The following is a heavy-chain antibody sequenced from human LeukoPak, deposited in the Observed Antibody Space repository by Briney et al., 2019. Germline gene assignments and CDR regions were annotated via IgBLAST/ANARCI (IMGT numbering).Heavy chain of an antibody. Sequence: PSETLSLTCTVSGGPISSGGYYWSWIRQHPGKGLEWIGYIYYSGSTYYNPSLKSRVTISVDTSKNQFSLKLSSVTAADTAVYYCARERLIYGMDVWGQGTTVTVSS. CDR1: GGPISSGGYY. CDR3: ARERLIYGMDV. V-gene: IGHV4-31*03. CDR2: IYYSGST. J-gene: IGHJ6*02. D-gene: IGHD4-17*01.